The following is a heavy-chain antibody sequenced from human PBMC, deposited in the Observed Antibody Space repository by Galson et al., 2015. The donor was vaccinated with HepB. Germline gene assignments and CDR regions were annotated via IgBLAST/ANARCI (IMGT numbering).Heavy chain of an antibody. J-gene: IGHJ3*02. Sequence: SLRLSCAVSGFTFSDYYMSWIRQAPGKGLEWVSYISSSSSYTNYADSVKGRFTISRDNAKNSLYLQMNSLRAEDTAVYYCAREIVVVPAATGVAFDIWGQGTMVTVSS. CDR2: ISSSSSYT. V-gene: IGHV3-11*06. CDR1: GFTFSDYY. CDR3: AREIVVVPAATGVAFDI. D-gene: IGHD2-2*01.